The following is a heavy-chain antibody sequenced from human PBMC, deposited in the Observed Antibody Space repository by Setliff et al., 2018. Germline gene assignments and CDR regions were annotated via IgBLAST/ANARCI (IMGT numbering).Heavy chain of an antibody. J-gene: IGHJ4*02. CDR1: GFTVSSNY. Sequence: SETLSLSCAASGFTVSSNYMSWVRQPPGKGLEWIGEINHSGSTNYNPSLKSRVTISVDTSKNQFSLKLSSVTAADTAVYYCARVPIPYDSSGYYCDYWGQGTLVTVSS. D-gene: IGHD3-22*01. CDR2: INHSGST. V-gene: IGHV4-34*09. CDR3: ARVPIPYDSSGYYCDY.